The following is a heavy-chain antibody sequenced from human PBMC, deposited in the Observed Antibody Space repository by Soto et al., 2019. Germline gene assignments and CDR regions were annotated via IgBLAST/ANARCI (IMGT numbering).Heavy chain of an antibody. J-gene: IGHJ6*02. CDR2: IYYSGST. CDR1: GGSISSGGYY. CDR3: ARDGPPKYGSGMGGMDV. Sequence: SETLSLTCTVSGGSISSGGYYWSWIRQHPGKGLEWIGYIYYSGSTYYNPSLKRRVTISVYTSKNQFSLKLSSVTAADTAVYYCARDGPPKYGSGMGGMDVWGQGTTVTVSS. V-gene: IGHV4-31*03. D-gene: IGHD3-10*01.